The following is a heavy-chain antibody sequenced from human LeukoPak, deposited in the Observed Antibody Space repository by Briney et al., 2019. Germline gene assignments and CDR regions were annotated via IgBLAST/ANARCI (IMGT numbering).Heavy chain of an antibody. D-gene: IGHD3-9*01. CDR3: AKGDPPTYYDSLTGQDC. Sequence: PGGSLRLSCAASGFTFSSYAMSWVRQAPGKGLEWVAGISAGGGSTYYADSVKGRFTISRDNSKNMLYLQLNSLRAEDTAVYYCAKGDPPTYYDSLTGQDCLGEGTLVTVSS. J-gene: IGHJ4*02. CDR1: GFTFSSYA. V-gene: IGHV3-23*01. CDR2: ISAGGGST.